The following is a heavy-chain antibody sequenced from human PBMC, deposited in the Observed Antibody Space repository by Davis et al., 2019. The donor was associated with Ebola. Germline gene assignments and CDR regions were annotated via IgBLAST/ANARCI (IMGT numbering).Heavy chain of an antibody. CDR2: IVVGSGNT. CDR1: GFTFTSSA. J-gene: IGHJ4*02. Sequence: SVKVSCKASGFTFTSSAVQWVRQARGQRLEWIGWIVVGSGNTNYAQKFQERVTITRDMSTSTAYMELSSLRSEDTAVYYCTAPIDKNDFWSGQMDYWGQGTLVTVSS. CDR3: TAPIDKNDFWSGQMDY. V-gene: IGHV1-58*01. D-gene: IGHD3-3*01.